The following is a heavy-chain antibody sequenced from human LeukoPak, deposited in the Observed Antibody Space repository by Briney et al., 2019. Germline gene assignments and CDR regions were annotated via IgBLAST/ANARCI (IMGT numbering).Heavy chain of an antibody. J-gene: IGHJ3*02. V-gene: IGHV1-69*13. CDR1: GGTFSSYA. CDR3: ARGSYGSGSYSVFAFDI. D-gene: IGHD3-10*01. Sequence: ASVKVSCKASGGTFSSYAISWVRQAPGQGLEWMGGIIPIFGTANYAQKFQGRVTITADESTSTAYMELSSLRSEDTAVYYCARGSYGSGSYSVFAFDIWGQGTMVTVSS. CDR2: IIPIFGTA.